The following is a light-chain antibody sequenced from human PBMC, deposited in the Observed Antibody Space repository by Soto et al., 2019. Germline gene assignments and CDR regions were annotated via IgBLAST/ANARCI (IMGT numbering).Light chain of an antibody. J-gene: IGKJ1*01. CDR2: DTF. Sequence: DIELTQSPGTLSLSPGERATLSCRASQSVSSYLAWYQQRPGQAPRLLIYDTFNRPTGIPARFSGSGSGTDFTLTISSLDPEDFAVYYCQQRYNWPRTFGQGTRVEFK. CDR3: QQRYNWPRT. V-gene: IGKV3-11*01. CDR1: QSVSSY.